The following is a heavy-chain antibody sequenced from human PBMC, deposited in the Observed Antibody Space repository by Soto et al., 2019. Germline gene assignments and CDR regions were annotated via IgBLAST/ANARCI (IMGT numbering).Heavy chain of an antibody. CDR1: GFSFSDYY. CDR2: ITSSGSTI. CDR3: AAGGDNAVAY. J-gene: IGHJ4*02. D-gene: IGHD1-1*01. Sequence: QVPLVESGGGLVSPGGSLRLSCAASGFSFSDYYMTWIRQAPGKGLEWISYITSSGSTIYYAYSVKGRFTISRDNTKNSLYRHMNSLGAGDTAVYYCAAGGDNAVAYWGQGTLVTVSS. V-gene: IGHV3-11*01.